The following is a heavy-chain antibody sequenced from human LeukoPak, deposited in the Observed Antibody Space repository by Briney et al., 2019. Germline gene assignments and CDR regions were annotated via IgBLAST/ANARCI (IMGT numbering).Heavy chain of an antibody. D-gene: IGHD6-13*01. Sequence: PSETLSLTCTVSGGSISSYYWSWIRQPPGKGLEWIGYIYYSGSTNYNPSLKSRVTISVDTSKNQFSLKLISVTAAETAVYYCAREGIAAAGTIGSSWFDPWGQGTLVTVSS. V-gene: IGHV4-59*01. CDR2: IYYSGST. J-gene: IGHJ5*02. CDR1: GGSISSYY. CDR3: AREGIAAAGTIGSSWFDP.